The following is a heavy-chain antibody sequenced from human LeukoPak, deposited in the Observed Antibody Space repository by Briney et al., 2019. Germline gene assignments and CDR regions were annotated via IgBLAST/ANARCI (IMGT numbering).Heavy chain of an antibody. CDR2: ISDSGGST. Sequence: GGSLRLSCAASAFTFSNYWMSWVRQAPGKGLEWVAGISDSGGSTNYADSVKGRFTISRDNPKNTLYLQMNSLRAEDTAVYFCAKRGVVIRVILVGFHKEAYYFDSWGQGALVTVSS. D-gene: IGHD3-22*01. CDR1: AFTFSNYW. CDR3: AKRGVVIRVILVGFHKEAYYFDS. V-gene: IGHV3-23*01. J-gene: IGHJ4*02.